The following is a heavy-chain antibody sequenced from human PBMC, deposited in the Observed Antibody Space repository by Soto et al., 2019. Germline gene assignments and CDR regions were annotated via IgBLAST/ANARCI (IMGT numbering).Heavy chain of an antibody. D-gene: IGHD2-21*02. CDR3: ARGLRPPVMTAPYFDY. V-gene: IGHV4-31*03. Sequence: SETLSLTCSVSGGSISSGGYYWSWIRQHPGKGLEWIGYIYYSGSTYYNPSLKSRVTISVDTSKNQFSLKLSSVTAADTAVYYCARGLRPPVMTAPYFDYWGQGTLVTVSS. J-gene: IGHJ4*02. CDR1: GGSISSGGYY. CDR2: IYYSGST.